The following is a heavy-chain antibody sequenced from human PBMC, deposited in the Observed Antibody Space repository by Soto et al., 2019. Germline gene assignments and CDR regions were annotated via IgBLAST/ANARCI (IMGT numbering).Heavy chain of an antibody. CDR2: IYYSGST. CDR3: VRHSVVDYYGSGENWFDP. J-gene: IGHJ5*02. Sequence: SETLSLTCTVSGGSISSSSYYWGWIRQPPGKGLEWIGSIYYSGSTYYNPTLKRRVTISVHTSKNQFSLKLSSVTAADTAVYYCVRHSVVDYYGSGENWFDPWGQGTLVTVSS. D-gene: IGHD3-10*01. V-gene: IGHV4-39*01. CDR1: GGSISSSSYY.